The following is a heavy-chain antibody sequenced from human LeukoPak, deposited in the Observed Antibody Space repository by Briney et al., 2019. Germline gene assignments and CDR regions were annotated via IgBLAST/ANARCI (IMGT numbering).Heavy chain of an antibody. V-gene: IGHV4-39*07. CDR3: ARGSQETWFGELNAFDI. CDR1: GGSISSSSYY. J-gene: IGHJ3*02. Sequence: PSETLSLTCTVSGGSISSSSYYWSWVRQPPGKGLEWIGEIYHSGSTNYNPSLKSRVTISVDKSKNQFSLKLSSVTAADTAVYYCARGSQETWFGELNAFDIWGQGTMVTVSS. CDR2: IYHSGST. D-gene: IGHD3-10*01.